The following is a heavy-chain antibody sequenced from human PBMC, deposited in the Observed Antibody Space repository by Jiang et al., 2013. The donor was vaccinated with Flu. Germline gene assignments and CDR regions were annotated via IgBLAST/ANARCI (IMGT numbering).Heavy chain of an antibody. J-gene: IGHJ3*02. Sequence: GSGLVKPSETLSLTCTVSGGSISTYYWSWIRQSPGKGLEWIGYISYSGVTGYNPSLRSRITMSIDTPRNQFFLQLSSVTAADSAMYYCARDLDYDSDYSDAFDMWGQGTLVTVS. D-gene: IGHD3-22*01. CDR1: GGSISTYY. CDR3: ARDLDYDSDYSDAFDM. V-gene: IGHV4-59*01. CDR2: ISYSGVT.